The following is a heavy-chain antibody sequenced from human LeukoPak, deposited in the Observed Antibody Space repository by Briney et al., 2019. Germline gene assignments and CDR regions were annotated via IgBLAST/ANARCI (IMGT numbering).Heavy chain of an antibody. Sequence: GGSLRLSCAASGFTFSSYWMSWVRQAPGKGLEWVANIKQDGSEKYYVDSVKGRFTISRDNAKNSLYLQMNSLRAEDTAVYYCARDQVTMVRGVIIKSYYYYYMDVWGKGTTVTVSS. J-gene: IGHJ6*03. CDR1: GFTFSSYW. CDR2: IKQDGSEK. CDR3: ARDQVTMVRGVIIKSYYYYYMDV. V-gene: IGHV3-7*01. D-gene: IGHD3-10*01.